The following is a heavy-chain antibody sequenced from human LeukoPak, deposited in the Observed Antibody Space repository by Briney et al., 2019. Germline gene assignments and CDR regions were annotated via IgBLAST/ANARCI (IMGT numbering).Heavy chain of an antibody. CDR3: ARGYGDSIHFDY. J-gene: IGHJ4*02. CDR1: GFTFSSYW. CDR2: IKRDGSEK. Sequence: GGSLRLSCAASGFTFSSYWMSWVRQAPGKGLEWVTNIKRDGSEKYYVDSVKGRFTISRDNAKNSLYLQMNSLRAEEAAVYYCARGYGDSIHFDYWGQGTLVTVSS. D-gene: IGHD4-17*01. V-gene: IGHV3-7*04.